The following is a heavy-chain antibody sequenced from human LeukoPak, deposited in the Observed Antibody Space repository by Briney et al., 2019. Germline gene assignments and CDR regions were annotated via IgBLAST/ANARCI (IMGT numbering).Heavy chain of an antibody. CDR2: IKQDGSEK. V-gene: IGHV3-7*04. CDR3: ARDQVALFDY. D-gene: IGHD5-12*01. J-gene: IGHJ4*02. CDR1: GFTFSSCW. Sequence: GGSLILSCAASGFTFSSCWMSWVRQAPGKGLEGVANIKQDGSEKYYVDSVKGRCTISRDNAKNTLYLQMNSLRAEDTAVYYCARDQVALFDYWGQGTLATVSS.